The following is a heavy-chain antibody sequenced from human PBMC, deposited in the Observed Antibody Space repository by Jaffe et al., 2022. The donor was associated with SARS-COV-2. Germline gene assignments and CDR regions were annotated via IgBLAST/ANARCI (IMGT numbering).Heavy chain of an antibody. CDR3: ARLPRRAVYDYGDYDWDY. D-gene: IGHD4-17*01. V-gene: IGHV1-69*01. CDR1: GGTFSSYA. J-gene: IGHJ4*02. Sequence: QVQLVQSGAEVKKPGSSVKVSCKASGGTFSSYAISWVRQAPGQGLEWMGGIIPIFGTANYAQKFQGRVTITADESTSTAYMELSSLRSEDTAVYYCARLPRRAVYDYGDYDWDYWGQGTLVTVSS. CDR2: IIPIFGTA.